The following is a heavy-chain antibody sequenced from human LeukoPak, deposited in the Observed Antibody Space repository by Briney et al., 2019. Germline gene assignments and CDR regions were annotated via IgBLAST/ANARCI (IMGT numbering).Heavy chain of an antibody. J-gene: IGHJ3*02. CDR3: ARERVTTTAFDS. CDR1: GFTLSIYT. D-gene: IGHD5-12*01. Sequence: GGSLRLSCAASGFTLSIYTMSWVRQAPGKGLEWVSYITTSSNQIYYGDSVNGEFTLSRDNAKNSLDLQMNSRLSDDTAVYYCARERVTTTAFDSWGQGTMVTVSS. CDR2: ITTSSNQI. V-gene: IGHV3-21*05.